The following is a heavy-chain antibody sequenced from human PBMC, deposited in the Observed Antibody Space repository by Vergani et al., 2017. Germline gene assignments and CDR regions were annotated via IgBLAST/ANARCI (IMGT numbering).Heavy chain of an antibody. Sequence: EVQLLESGGGLVQPGGSLRLSCAASGFTFSSYAMSWVRQAPGKGLEWVSAISGSGGTTYYADSVEGRFTISRDNSKNTLYLQMNSLRAEDTAVYYCAKELRYEFWSGYYGPLDYWGQGTAVTVSS. D-gene: IGHD3-3*01. CDR1: GFTFSSYA. V-gene: IGHV3-23*01. J-gene: IGHJ4*03. CDR3: AKELRYEFWSGYYGPLDY. CDR2: ISGSGGTT.